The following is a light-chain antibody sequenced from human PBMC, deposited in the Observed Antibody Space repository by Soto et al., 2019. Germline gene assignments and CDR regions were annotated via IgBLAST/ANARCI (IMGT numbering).Light chain of an antibody. CDR3: QQYNNWPPT. V-gene: IGKV3-15*01. CDR2: GAS. CDR1: QSVSSN. Sequence: EIVMTQSPATLSVSPGERATLSRRASQSVSSNLAWYQQKPGQAPRLLISGASTRATGIPARFSGSGSGTEFTLTISSLQSEDFAVYYCQQYNNWPPTFGGGTKVDIK. J-gene: IGKJ4*01.